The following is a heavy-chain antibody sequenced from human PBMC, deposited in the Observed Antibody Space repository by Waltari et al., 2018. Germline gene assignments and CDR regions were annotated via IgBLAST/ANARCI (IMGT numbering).Heavy chain of an antibody. CDR3: VRHARTTSCGKHFDH. Sequence: QLQLQESGPGLVKASETLSLTCTVSGDSISSSSYYWGWVRQPPGKGLEWIGNMYYSGSTYDNPSLTSRVTISGDTSKSQFSLKLSSGTAADTSMYYCVRHARTTSCGKHFDHWGQGMLVTVSP. CDR2: MYYSGST. V-gene: IGHV4-39*01. J-gene: IGHJ4*02. CDR1: GDSISSSSYY. D-gene: IGHD2-21*01.